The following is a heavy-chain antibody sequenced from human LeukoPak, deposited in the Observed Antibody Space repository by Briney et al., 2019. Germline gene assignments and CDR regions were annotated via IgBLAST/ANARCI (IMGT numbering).Heavy chain of an antibody. Sequence: GTSLRLSYAASGFTFNTFWMSWVRQALGKGLDWVAITNQDGSEKYSAASVKGRFTISRDNAKNSLYLQMNSLRVEDTAVYYCVRGDMFDFWGQGTLVTVSS. J-gene: IGHJ4*02. CDR2: TNQDGSEK. V-gene: IGHV3-7*01. CDR3: VRGDMFDF. D-gene: IGHD2-15*01. CDR1: GFTFNTFW.